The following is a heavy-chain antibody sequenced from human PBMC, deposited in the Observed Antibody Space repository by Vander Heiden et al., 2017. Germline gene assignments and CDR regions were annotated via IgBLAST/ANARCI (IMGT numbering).Heavy chain of an antibody. CDR3: AKDRVGL. J-gene: IGHJ4*02. CDR1: GCSCRGSV. Sequence: VQLLGSGGGWVEPGWSLRMSCAVSGCSCRGSVRRWVRQAPGKGLEWVALITTGGNTSYYADSVKGRLTVSRDNSRNMVYLQMSSLRAEDTAVYYCAKDRVGLWGQGTLVTVSS. V-gene: IGHV3-23*01. CDR2: ITTGGNTS.